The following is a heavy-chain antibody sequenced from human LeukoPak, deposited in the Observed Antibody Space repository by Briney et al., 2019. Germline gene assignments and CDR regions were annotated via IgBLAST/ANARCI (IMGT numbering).Heavy chain of an antibody. CDR1: GGSISSGGYY. D-gene: IGHD3-9*01. CDR3: ARGEYDDILTGYYHFDS. CDR2: IYYSGST. V-gene: IGHV4-31*03. Sequence: SETLSLTCTVSGGSISSGGYYWSWIRQHPGKGLEWIGYIYYSGSTYYNPSLKSRVTISVDTSKNQFSLKLSSVTAADTAAYYCARGEYDDILTGYYHFDSWGQGTVVSVSS. J-gene: IGHJ4*02.